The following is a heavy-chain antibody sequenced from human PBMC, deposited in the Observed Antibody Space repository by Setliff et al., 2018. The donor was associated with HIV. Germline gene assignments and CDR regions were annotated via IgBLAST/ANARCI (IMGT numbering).Heavy chain of an antibody. CDR2: VSHRGTT. D-gene: IGHD1-26*01. Sequence: PSETLSLTCAVSGYAITSGFYWAWIRQAPGKGLEWVGSVSHRGTTYYKSSLKSRVTIAADTPKNQVSLNLRAVTAADTAVYYCARYWGSYPEHFDYWGQGTLVTVSS. J-gene: IGHJ4*02. V-gene: IGHV4-38-2*01. CDR1: GYAITSGFY. CDR3: ARYWGSYPEHFDY.